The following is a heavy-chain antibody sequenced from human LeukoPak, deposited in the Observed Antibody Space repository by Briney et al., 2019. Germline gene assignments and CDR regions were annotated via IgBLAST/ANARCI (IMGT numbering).Heavy chain of an antibody. J-gene: IGHJ4*02. D-gene: IGHD3-22*01. Sequence: GASVKVSCKASGYTFTSYYMHWVRQAPGQGLEWMGGIIPIFGTANYAQKFQGRVTITADESTSTAYMELSSLRSEDTAVYYCARAPQWLLPYFDYWGQGTLVTVSS. CDR1: GYTFTSYY. CDR3: ARAPQWLLPYFDY. V-gene: IGHV1-69*13. CDR2: IIPIFGTA.